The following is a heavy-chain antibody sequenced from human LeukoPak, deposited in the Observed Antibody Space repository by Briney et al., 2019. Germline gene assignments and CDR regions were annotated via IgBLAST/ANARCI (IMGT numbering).Heavy chain of an antibody. Sequence: SETLSLTCAVYGGSFSGYYWSWIRQPPGKGLEWLGEINHSGSTNYNPSLKSRVTISVDTSKNQFSLKLSSVTAADTAVYYCARRRGSETDYGDYEGPRAFDIWGQGTMVTVSS. J-gene: IGHJ3*02. V-gene: IGHV4-34*01. D-gene: IGHD4-17*01. CDR1: GGSFSGYY. CDR2: INHSGST. CDR3: ARRRGSETDYGDYEGPRAFDI.